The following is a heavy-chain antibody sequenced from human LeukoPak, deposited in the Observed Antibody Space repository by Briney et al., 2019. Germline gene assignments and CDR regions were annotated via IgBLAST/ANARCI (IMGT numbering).Heavy chain of an antibody. CDR1: GYTLTELS. V-gene: IGHV1-24*01. J-gene: IGHJ6*03. CDR3: ATASPRGFSEWLSPFVDYMDV. Sequence: ASVKVSCKVSGYTLTELSMHWVRQAPGKGLEWMGGFDPEDGETIYAQKFQGRVTMTEDTSTDTAYMELSSLRSEDTAVYYCATASPRGFSEWLSPFVDYMDVWGKGTTVTVSS. CDR2: FDPEDGET. D-gene: IGHD3-3*01.